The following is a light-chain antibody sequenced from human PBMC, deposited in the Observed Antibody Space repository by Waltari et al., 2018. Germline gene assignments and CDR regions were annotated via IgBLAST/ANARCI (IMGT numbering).Light chain of an antibody. CDR1: QSLVSSDGNTY. J-gene: IGKJ1*01. Sequence: DVVMTQSPLSLPVTLGQPASISCRSSQSLVSSDGNTYFNWFQQRPGQTQRRLLYKVSNRDAGVPDRFSGSGSGTDFTLRISRVEAEDVGVYYCMQGTHWPWTFGQGTKVEIK. CDR2: KVS. CDR3: MQGTHWPWT. V-gene: IGKV2-30*01.